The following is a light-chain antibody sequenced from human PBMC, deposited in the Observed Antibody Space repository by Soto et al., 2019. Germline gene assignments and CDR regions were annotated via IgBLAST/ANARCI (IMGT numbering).Light chain of an antibody. Sequence: QSVLTQPASVSGSPGQSITISCTGTGSDVGGYNYVSWYQPHPGKAPKVMIYDVSHLPSGVSNRFSGSKSGNTASLTISGLQAEDEADYYCSSYTSASTPLVFGGGTKVTVL. CDR3: SSYTSASTPLV. CDR2: DVS. CDR1: GSDVGGYNY. V-gene: IGLV2-14*01. J-gene: IGLJ2*01.